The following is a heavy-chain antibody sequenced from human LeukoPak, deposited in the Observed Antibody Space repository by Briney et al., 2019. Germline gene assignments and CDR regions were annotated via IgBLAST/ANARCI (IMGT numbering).Heavy chain of an antibody. Sequence: AGGSLRLSCAASGFTFIRYWMSWVRQAPGKGLEWVANIKQDGSDIYYVDSVKGRFTISIDNTKNSLFLQMDSLRAEDTAVYYCARNLSLVAVPVAGVPDSWGQGTLVTVSS. D-gene: IGHD2-2*01. V-gene: IGHV3-7*01. CDR1: GFTFIRYW. CDR3: ARNLSLVAVPVAGVPDS. CDR2: IKQDGSDI. J-gene: IGHJ4*02.